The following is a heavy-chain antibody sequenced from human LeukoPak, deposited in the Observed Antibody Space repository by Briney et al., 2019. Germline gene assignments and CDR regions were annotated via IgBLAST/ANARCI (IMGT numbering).Heavy chain of an antibody. CDR3: ASHDRSDQGYFDY. Sequence: SQTLSLTCTVSGGSINSGGYYWTWLRQHPGKGLEWIGYIYYSVSTYYNPSLKSRLTISLDTSKNQFSLKLTSVTAADTAVYYCASHDRSDQGYFDYWGQGTLVTVSS. V-gene: IGHV4-31*03. CDR1: GGSINSGGYY. CDR2: IYYSVST. D-gene: IGHD3-22*01. J-gene: IGHJ4*02.